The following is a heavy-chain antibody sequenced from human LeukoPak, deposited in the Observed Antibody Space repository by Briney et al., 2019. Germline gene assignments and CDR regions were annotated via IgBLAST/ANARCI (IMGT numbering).Heavy chain of an antibody. CDR1: YW. Sequence: YWSWIRQHPGKGLEWMGIMYPGDSDIRYSPSFQGLVTMSADKSISTAYLQWSSLKASDTATYYCARHIYDSWSNYDWYSDLWRRGTRVTVSS. V-gene: IGHV5-51*01. CDR3: ARHIYDSWSNYDWYSDL. CDR2: MYPGDSDI. D-gene: IGHD3-3*01. J-gene: IGHJ2*01.